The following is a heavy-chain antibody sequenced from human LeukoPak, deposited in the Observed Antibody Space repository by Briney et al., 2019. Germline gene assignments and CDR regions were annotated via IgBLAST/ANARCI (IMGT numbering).Heavy chain of an antibody. CDR2: IYYSGST. CDR3: ARLGTGAISLDY. Sequence: SETLSLTCTVSGGSISSYYWSWIRQPPGKGLEWIGYIYYSGSTNYNPSLKSRVTISVDTSKNQFSLKLSSVTAADTAVYYCARLGTGAISLDYWGQGTLATVSS. J-gene: IGHJ4*02. D-gene: IGHD3/OR15-3a*01. CDR1: GGSISSYY. V-gene: IGHV4-59*08.